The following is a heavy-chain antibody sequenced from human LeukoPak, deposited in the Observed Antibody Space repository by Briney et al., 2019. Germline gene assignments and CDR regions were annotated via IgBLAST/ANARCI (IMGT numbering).Heavy chain of an antibody. J-gene: IGHJ6*03. D-gene: IGHD3-10*01. CDR1: GYTFTGYY. V-gene: IGHV1-2*02. CDR2: INPNSGGT. CDR3: ARDYGFNYYYYMDV. Sequence: ASVKVSCKASGYTFTGYYMHWVRQAPGQGLEWMGWINPNSGGTNYAQKFQGRVTMTRDTSISTAYMELSRLRPDDTAVYYCARDYGFNYYYYMDVWGKGTTVTVSS.